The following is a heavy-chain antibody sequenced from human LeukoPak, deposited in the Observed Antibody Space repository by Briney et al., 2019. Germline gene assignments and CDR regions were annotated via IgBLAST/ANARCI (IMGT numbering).Heavy chain of an antibody. CDR1: GGSISTYY. V-gene: IGHV4-59*01. J-gene: IGHJ6*03. CDR3: ARTTYSSSYSYYYMDV. CDR2: IFYSGST. Sequence: SETLSLTCTVSGGSISTYYWSWIRQPPGKGLERIGYIFYSGSTNYSPSLKSRVTISVDTSKSQFSLKLSSVTAADTAVYYCARTTYSSSYSYYYMDVWGKGTTVTVSS. D-gene: IGHD6-6*01.